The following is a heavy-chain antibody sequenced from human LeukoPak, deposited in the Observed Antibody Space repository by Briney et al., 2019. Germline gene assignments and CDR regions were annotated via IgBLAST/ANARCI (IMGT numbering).Heavy chain of an antibody. J-gene: IGHJ5*02. V-gene: IGHV4-34*01. CDR1: GGSFSGYY. D-gene: IGHD3-22*01. CDR3: ARGLPRKWLSPNWLDP. CDR2: INHSGST. Sequence: TPSETLSLTCAVYGGSFSGYYWSWIRQPPGKGLEWIGEINHSGSTNYNPSLKSRVTISVDASKNQFSLKLSSVTAADTAAYYCARGLPRKWLSPNWLDPWGQGTLVTVSS.